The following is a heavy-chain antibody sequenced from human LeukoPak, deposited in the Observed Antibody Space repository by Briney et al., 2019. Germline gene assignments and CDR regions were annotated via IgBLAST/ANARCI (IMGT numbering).Heavy chain of an antibody. D-gene: IGHD1-7*01. J-gene: IGHJ6*03. CDR2: IYPGDSDT. Sequence: GESLKISCKGSGYSFTSYWIGWVRQMPGKGLEWMGIIYPGDSDTRYSPSFQGQVTISADKSISTAYLQWSSLKASDTAMYYCARLPTGTGTTLVDYYYYMDVWGKGTTVTVSS. V-gene: IGHV5-51*01. CDR3: ARLPTGTGTTLVDYYYYMDV. CDR1: GYSFTSYW.